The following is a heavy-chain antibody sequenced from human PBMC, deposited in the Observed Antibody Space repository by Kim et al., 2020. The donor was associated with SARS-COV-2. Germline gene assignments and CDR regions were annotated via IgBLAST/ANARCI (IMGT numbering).Heavy chain of an antibody. CDR3: SDIVVVPAWIGAGMRPNWFDP. D-gene: IGHD2-2*01. CDR1: GFTFSSYS. J-gene: IGHJ5*02. CDR2: ISSSRSYI. Sequence: GGSLRLSCAASGFTFSSYSMNWVRQAPGKGLEWVSSISSSRSYIYYADSGKRRFTISRDNAKNSLYLQMNSLRAEDTAVYRTSDIVVVPAWIGAGMRPNWFDPWGQGTRVTVSS. V-gene: IGHV3-21*01.